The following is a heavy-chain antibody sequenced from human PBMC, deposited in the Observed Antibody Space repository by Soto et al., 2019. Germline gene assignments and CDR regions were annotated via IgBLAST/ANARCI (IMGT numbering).Heavy chain of an antibody. J-gene: IGHJ4*02. V-gene: IGHV1-18*01. CDR2: ISAYNGNT. Sequence: QVQLVQSGAEVKKPGASVKVSCKASGYTFTSYGISWVRQAPGQGLEWMGWISAYNGNTKYAQKLQGRVTITTDTXXSXXXXXXXXXXXXDTAVYYCAREPNYFDYWGQGTLVTVSS. CDR1: GYTFTSYG. CDR3: AREPNYFDY.